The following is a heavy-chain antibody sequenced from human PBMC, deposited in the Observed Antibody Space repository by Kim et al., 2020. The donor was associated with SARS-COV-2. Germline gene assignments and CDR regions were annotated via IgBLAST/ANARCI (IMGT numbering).Heavy chain of an antibody. CDR3: ARDLYYYDSSGYYYVGYFDY. CDR1: GFTFSSYG. J-gene: IGHJ4*02. V-gene: IGHV3-33*01. CDR2: IWYDGSKK. D-gene: IGHD3-22*01. Sequence: GGSLRLSCAASGFTFSSYGMHWVRQAPGKGLEWVAVIWYDGSKKYYVDSVKDRFTISRDNSKNTLYLQMNSLRAEDTAVYYCARDLYYYDSSGYYYVGYFDYWGQGTLVTVSS.